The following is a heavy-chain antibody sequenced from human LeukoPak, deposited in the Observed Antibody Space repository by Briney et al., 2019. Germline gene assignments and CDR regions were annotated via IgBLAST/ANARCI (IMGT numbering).Heavy chain of an antibody. CDR1: GGSLSGYY. Sequence: SETLSLTCAVYGGSLSGYYWSWIRQPPGKGLEWIGEINHSGSTNYNPSLKSRVTISVDTSENQFSLKLSSVTAADTAVYYCAGLIAVAGTNAFDIWGQGTMVTVSS. V-gene: IGHV4-34*01. D-gene: IGHD6-19*01. CDR2: INHSGST. J-gene: IGHJ3*02. CDR3: AGLIAVAGTNAFDI.